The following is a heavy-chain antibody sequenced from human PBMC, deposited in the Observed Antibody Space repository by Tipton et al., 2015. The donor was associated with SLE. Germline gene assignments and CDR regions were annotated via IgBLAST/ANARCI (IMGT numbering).Heavy chain of an antibody. V-gene: IGHV4-38-2*01. D-gene: IGHD6-13*01. Sequence: GLVKPSETLSLTCAVSGYSISSGYYWGWIRQPPGKGLEWIGSIYHSGSTYYSPSLKSRVTISVDTSKNQFSLKVSSVTAADTAVYYCARSAGYGSSWAHFDYWGQGTLVTVSS. CDR1: GYSISSGYY. CDR2: IYHSGST. J-gene: IGHJ4*02. CDR3: ARSAGYGSSWAHFDY.